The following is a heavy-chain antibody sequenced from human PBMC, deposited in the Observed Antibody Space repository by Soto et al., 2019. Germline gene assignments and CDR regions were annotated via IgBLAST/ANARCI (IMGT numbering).Heavy chain of an antibody. J-gene: IGHJ5*02. CDR2: IYYSGST. D-gene: IGHD6-19*01. Sequence: SETLSITWIFSGGSISSRSYYGGWIRQPPGKGLEWIGSIYYSGSTYYNPSLKSRVTISVDTSKNQFSLKLSSVTAADTAVYYCASQHSSGWYFQHFAKGNWFDPWGQGTLVTVSS. CDR1: GGSISSRSYY. CDR3: ASQHSSGWYFQHFAKGNWFDP. V-gene: IGHV4-39*01.